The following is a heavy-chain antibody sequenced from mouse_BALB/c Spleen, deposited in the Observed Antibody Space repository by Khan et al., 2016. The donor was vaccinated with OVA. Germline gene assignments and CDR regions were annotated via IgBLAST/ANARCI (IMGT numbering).Heavy chain of an antibody. CDR1: GYTFTSYW. J-gene: IGHJ2*01. CDR2: TIPTNGRT. Sequence: QVQLKQSGAELVKAGASVKMSCKASGYTFTSYWMHWVKQRLGQGLEWFAETIPTNGRTYYNEKFKSKATLTVDKSSSTAYMLLSGPTFEDSAVYYCARIKKIEATYLDYWGQGTTLTVSS. CDR3: ARIKKIEATYLDY. V-gene: IGHV1S81*02. D-gene: IGHD1-1*01.